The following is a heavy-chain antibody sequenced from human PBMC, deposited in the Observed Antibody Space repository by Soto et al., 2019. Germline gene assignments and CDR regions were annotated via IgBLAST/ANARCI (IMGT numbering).Heavy chain of an antibody. CDR1: GYTLTSYG. Sequence: ASVKVSCKASGYTLTSYGISWVREAPGQGLEWVGWISAYNGETKYAEKLQGRVTMTTDTPTTTAYMELRSLTSDDTAVYYCARPTYSSGPLLEYWGQGTPVTVSS. CDR2: ISAYNGET. J-gene: IGHJ4*02. CDR3: ARPTYSSGPLLEY. V-gene: IGHV1-18*01. D-gene: IGHD6-19*01.